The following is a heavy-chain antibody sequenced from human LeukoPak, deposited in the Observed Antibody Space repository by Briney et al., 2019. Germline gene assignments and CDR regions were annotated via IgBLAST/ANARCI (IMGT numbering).Heavy chain of an antibody. CDR2: INPNSGGT. J-gene: IGHJ3*02. V-gene: IGHV1-2*02. D-gene: IGHD2-2*01. CDR1: GYTFTGYY. Sequence: ASVKVSCKASGYTFTGYYMHWVRPAPGQGLEWMGWINPNSGGTNYAQKSQGRVTMTRDTSISTAYMELSRRRSDDTDVYYCARDQIGVVVPAAMLEGDAFDIWGQGTMVTVSS. CDR3: ARDQIGVVVPAAMLEGDAFDI.